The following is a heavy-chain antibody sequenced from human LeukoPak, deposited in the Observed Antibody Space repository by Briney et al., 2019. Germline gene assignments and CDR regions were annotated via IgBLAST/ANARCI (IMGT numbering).Heavy chain of an antibody. CDR2: IKPNSGGT. CDR1: GYTFTGYY. CDR3: ARVGHSSGWYDY. J-gene: IGHJ4*02. Sequence: ASVKVSCKASGYTFTGYYMHWVRQAPGQRIEWMGWIKPNSGGTNYAQKFQGRITMTRDTSISTAYMELSRLRSDDTAVYYCARVGHSSGWYDYCGQGTLVTVSS. D-gene: IGHD6-19*01. V-gene: IGHV1-2*02.